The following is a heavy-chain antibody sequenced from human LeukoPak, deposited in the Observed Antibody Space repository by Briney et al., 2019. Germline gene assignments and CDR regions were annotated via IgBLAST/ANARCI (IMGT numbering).Heavy chain of an antibody. D-gene: IGHD2-15*01. V-gene: IGHV3-23*01. CDR3: AKDLLSGSGSTCYDY. CDR2: ISNSGGST. Sequence: GGPLRLSCAASRFTFTTYAMSGVRQAPGEGLEWVSAISNSGGSTYYADSVMGRFTISRDNSKNTLYLQMNSLRAEDAAIYYCAKDLLSGSGSTCYDYWGQGTLVTVSS. J-gene: IGHJ4*02. CDR1: RFTFTTYA.